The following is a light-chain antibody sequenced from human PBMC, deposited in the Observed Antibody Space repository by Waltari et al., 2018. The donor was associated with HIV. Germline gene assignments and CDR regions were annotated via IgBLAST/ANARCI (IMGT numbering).Light chain of an antibody. CDR2: ENN. Sequence: QSVLTQPPSVSGAPGQGVTISCTGSSSNIGAGYDVHWYRHLPGTAPKLLIHENNKRPSGGPDRCSGSRSGTSASRAISGLQADYEADYYCQSYDRTLSGPRVFGTGTKVTAL. CDR1: SSNIGAGYD. V-gene: IGLV1-40*01. J-gene: IGLJ1*01. CDR3: QSYDRTLSGPRV.